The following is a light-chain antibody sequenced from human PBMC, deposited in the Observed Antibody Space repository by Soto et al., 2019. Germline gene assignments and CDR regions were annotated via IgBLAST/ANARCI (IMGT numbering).Light chain of an antibody. CDR3: LQDNGDSRT. Sequence: QMTQSPSSLSASVGEKIIITCRASRDVGSDVSWYQQKPGQAPRLLIYDVFNMYTGVPSRFSGSRSGTEFTLTISSLQPEDFASYYCLQDNGDSRTFGQGTKVEIE. CDR2: DVF. V-gene: IGKV1-6*01. J-gene: IGKJ1*01. CDR1: RDVGSD.